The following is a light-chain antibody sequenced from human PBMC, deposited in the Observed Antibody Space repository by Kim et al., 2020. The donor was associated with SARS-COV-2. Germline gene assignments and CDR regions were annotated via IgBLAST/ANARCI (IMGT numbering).Light chain of an antibody. CDR3: QSFDSSLSGWV. CDR2: GNS. Sequence: QRITISCTGGSTNIGAGYDVHWYQQLPGTAPKLLIYGNSNRPSGVPDRVSGSKSGTSASLASTGLQAEDEADYYCQSFDSSLSGWVFGGGTQLTVL. CDR1: STNIGAGYD. V-gene: IGLV1-40*01. J-gene: IGLJ3*02.